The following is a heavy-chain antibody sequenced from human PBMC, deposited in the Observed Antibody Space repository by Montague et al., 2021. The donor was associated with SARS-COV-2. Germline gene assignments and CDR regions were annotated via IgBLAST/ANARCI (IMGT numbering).Heavy chain of an antibody. D-gene: IGHD4-17*01. J-gene: IGHJ4*02. Sequence: VKPTQTLTLTCTFSGFSLSTSGMCVSWICQPPGKALEWLARIDWDDDKYYSTSLKTRLTISEDTSKNQVVLTMTNMDPVDTATYYCARMVAVTTSFDYWGQGTLVTVSS. CDR2: IDWDDDK. CDR1: GFSLSTSGMC. CDR3: ARMVAVTTSFDY. V-gene: IGHV2-70*11.